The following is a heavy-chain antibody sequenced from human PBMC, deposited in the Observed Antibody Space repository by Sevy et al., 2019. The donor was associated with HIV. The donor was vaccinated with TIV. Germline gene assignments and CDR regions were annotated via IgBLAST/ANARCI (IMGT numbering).Heavy chain of an antibody. CDR1: GFTFSSHW. V-gene: IGHV3-74*01. J-gene: IGHJ6*02. Sequence: QPGGSLRLSCAASGFTFSSHWMFWVRQAPGKGLVWVSHINSHGTITNYADSVKGRFTISRDNAKNTVYLQINSLRAEDTAVYYCARGQVLRFLEWPTYGMDVWGQGTTVTVSS. CDR2: INSHGTIT. CDR3: ARGQVLRFLEWPTYGMDV. D-gene: IGHD3-3*01.